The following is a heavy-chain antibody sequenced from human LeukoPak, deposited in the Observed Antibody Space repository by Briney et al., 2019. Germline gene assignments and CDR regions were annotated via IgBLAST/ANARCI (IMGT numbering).Heavy chain of an antibody. Sequence: GGSLRLSCVASGFTFNNYWMSWVRQAPGTGPEWVANIKQDGSEKYYVDSVKGRITISRDNAKNSLYLQMDSLRAEDTAVYYCARDKVVGATSLDYWGQGTLVTVSS. V-gene: IGHV3-7*01. CDR3: ARDKVVGATSLDY. CDR1: GFTFNNYW. J-gene: IGHJ4*02. CDR2: IKQDGSEK. D-gene: IGHD1-26*01.